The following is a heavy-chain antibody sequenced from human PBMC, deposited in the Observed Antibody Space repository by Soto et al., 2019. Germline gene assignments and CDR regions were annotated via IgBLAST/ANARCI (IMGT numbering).Heavy chain of an antibody. V-gene: IGHV1-18*01. CDR1: GYTFTTHG. J-gene: IGHJ5*02. CDR2: VRGDNGHT. Sequence: QVQLVQSGAEVKKPGASVKVSCKASGYTFTTHGISWVRQVPGQGLEWMGWVRGDNGHTNYAQGLQGRVTMTTDTSTNAAYMEMRSLRSDDTAVYYCARDLGYCRSGPCYREWFDPWGQGTLVTVSS. D-gene: IGHD2-2*01. CDR3: ARDLGYCRSGPCYREWFDP.